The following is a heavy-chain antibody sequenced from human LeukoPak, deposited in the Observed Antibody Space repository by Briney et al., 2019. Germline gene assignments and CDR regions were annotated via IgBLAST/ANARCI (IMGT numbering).Heavy chain of an antibody. D-gene: IGHD1-1*01. CDR3: ANHLNDPSYYYYMHV. CDR2: ISGSGGST. J-gene: IGHJ6*03. Sequence: PGGSLRLSCATSGFTLSSYAMSWVRQAPGKGLEWVSTISGSGGSTYYADSVKGRFTISRDNSKNTLYLQMNSLRAEDTAVYYCANHLNDPSYYYYMHVWGKGTTVTVSS. V-gene: IGHV3-23*01. CDR1: GFTLSSYA.